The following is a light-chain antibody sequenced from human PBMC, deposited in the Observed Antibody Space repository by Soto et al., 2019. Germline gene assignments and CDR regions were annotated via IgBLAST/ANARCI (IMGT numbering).Light chain of an antibody. CDR3: QQSYTTPPT. V-gene: IGKV1-39*01. J-gene: IGKJ4*01. CDR1: QTISNY. CDR2: AAS. Sequence: DIQVTQSPSSLSASVGDRVTITCRSSQTISNYLNWYQQKPGKAPKLLINAASSLQSGVPLRFSGSGSGTDFTLTITSLQPEDFATYYCQQSYTTPPTFGGGTKVEIK.